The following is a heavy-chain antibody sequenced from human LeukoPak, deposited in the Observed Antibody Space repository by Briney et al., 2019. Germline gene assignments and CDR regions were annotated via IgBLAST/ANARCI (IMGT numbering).Heavy chain of an antibody. J-gene: IGHJ4*02. CDR3: ARDRSLRTPYDSSGYYSYFDY. CDR1: GFTVSSNY. V-gene: IGHV3-48*04. CDR2: ISSSSSTI. D-gene: IGHD3-22*01. Sequence: GGSLRLSCAASGFTVSSNYMSWVRQAPGKGLEWVSYISSSSSTIYYADSVKGRFTISRDNAKNSLYLQMNSLRAEDTAVYYCARDRSLRTPYDSSGYYSYFDYWGQGTLVTVSS.